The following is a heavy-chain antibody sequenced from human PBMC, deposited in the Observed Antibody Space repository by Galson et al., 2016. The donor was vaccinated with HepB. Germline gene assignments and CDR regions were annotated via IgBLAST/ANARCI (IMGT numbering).Heavy chain of an antibody. D-gene: IGHD6-13*01. Sequence: SGYTFTPYYMHWVRQAPGQGLEWMGLINPGDGSTSYAQKFQGRVTMTRDTSTSTVYMELSSLTSEDTAVYYCARGSSWSLYCFDYWGQGTLVTVSS. CDR3: ARGSSWSLYCFDY. CDR1: GYTFTPYY. CDR2: INPGDGST. V-gene: IGHV1-46*01. J-gene: IGHJ4*02.